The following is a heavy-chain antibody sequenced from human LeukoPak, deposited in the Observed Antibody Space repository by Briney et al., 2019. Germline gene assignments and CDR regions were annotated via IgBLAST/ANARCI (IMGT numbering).Heavy chain of an antibody. V-gene: IGHV3-30*03. CDR3: ARGRSGSHHFDS. D-gene: IGHD3-10*01. CDR1: GLTFRNYG. Sequence: PGRSLRLSCAASGLTFRNYGMHWVRQAPGKGLEWVAIISYDGSNKYYADSVKGRFTISRDNSKNTLYLQMNSLRADDTAVYYCARGRSGSHHFDSWGQGTLVTVPS. J-gene: IGHJ4*02. CDR2: ISYDGSNK.